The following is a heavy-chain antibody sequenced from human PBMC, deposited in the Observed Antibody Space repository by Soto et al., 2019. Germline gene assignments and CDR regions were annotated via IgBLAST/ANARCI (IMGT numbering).Heavy chain of an antibody. J-gene: IGHJ5*02. CDR3: AHSSPNNYDILTGYIHSISWFDP. V-gene: IGHV2-5*02. CDR2: IYWDDDK. Sequence: QITLKESGPTLVKPTQTLTLTCTFSGFSLSTSGVGVGWIRQPPGKALEWLALIYWDDDKRYSPSLKSRLTITKDTSKNQVVLTMTNMDPVDTATYYCAHSSPNNYDILTGYIHSISWFDPWGQGTLVTVSS. D-gene: IGHD3-9*01. CDR1: GFSLSTSGVG.